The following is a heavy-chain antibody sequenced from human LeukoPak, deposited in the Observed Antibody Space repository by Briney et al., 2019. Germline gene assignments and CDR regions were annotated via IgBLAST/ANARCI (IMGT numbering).Heavy chain of an antibody. Sequence: SETLSLTCTVSGGSISSYYWSWIRQPPGKGLEWIGYIYYSGSTNYNPSLKSRVTISVDTSNNQFSLRLSSVTAADTAVYYCARADHYDSSGHSLDYWGQGTLVTVSS. J-gene: IGHJ4*02. CDR3: ARADHYDSSGHSLDY. CDR2: IYYSGST. V-gene: IGHV4-59*12. D-gene: IGHD3-22*01. CDR1: GGSISSYY.